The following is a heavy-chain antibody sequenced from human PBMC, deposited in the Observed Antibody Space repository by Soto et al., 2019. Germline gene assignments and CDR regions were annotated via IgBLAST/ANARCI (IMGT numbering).Heavy chain of an antibody. CDR2: IYPVDSDT. J-gene: IGHJ3*02. V-gene: IGHV5-51*01. CDR3: ARLLFYFDSSGYGFDI. Sequence: GESLKISCKGSGYRFSSYWIGWVRQMPGKGLEWMGIIYPVDSDTRYSPSLQGQVTISADKSISTAYLQWSSVKASDTAMYYCARLLFYFDSSGYGFDIWGPGTMVTVSS. D-gene: IGHD3-22*01. CDR1: GYRFSSYW.